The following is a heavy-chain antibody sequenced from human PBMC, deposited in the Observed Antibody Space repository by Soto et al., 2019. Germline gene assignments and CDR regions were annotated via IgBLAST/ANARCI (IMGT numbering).Heavy chain of an antibody. CDR1: GFTFDDYA. Sequence: GGSLRLSCAASGFTFDDYAMHWVRQAPGRGLEWVSGISWNSGSIGYADSVKGRFSISRDNAKNSLYLQMNSLRAEDTALYYCAKDYCSGGSCYGANWFDPWGQGTLVTVSS. D-gene: IGHD2-15*01. CDR2: ISWNSGSI. CDR3: AKDYCSGGSCYGANWFDP. J-gene: IGHJ5*02. V-gene: IGHV3-9*01.